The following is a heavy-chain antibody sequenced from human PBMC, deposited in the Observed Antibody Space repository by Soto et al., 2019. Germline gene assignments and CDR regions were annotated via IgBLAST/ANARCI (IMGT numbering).Heavy chain of an antibody. CDR3: ARVPGIAARPSDY. D-gene: IGHD6-6*01. CDR1: GGTVSNYT. CDR2: IIPILGLS. J-gene: IGHJ4*02. V-gene: IGHV1-69*02. Sequence: SVKVSCKASGGTVSNYTISWVRQAPGQGLEWMGRIIPILGLSNYAQKFHGRVTITADRSTSTAYMELSSLRSEDTAIYFCARVPGIAARPSDYWGQGTLVTVSS.